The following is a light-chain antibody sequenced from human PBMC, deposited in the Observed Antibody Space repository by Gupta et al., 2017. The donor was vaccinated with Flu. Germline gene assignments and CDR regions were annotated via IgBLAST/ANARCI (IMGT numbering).Light chain of an antibody. CDR1: SSDVGGYNY. J-gene: IGLJ2*01. CDR2: EVS. CDR3: SSYTSSSLGV. Sequence: QSALTPPASVSGSPGPSITISCTGTSSDVGGYNYVSWYQQHPGKAPKLMIYEVSNRPSGVSNRFSGSKSGNTASLTISGLQAEDEADYYCSSYTSSSLGVFGGGTKLTVL. V-gene: IGLV2-14*01.